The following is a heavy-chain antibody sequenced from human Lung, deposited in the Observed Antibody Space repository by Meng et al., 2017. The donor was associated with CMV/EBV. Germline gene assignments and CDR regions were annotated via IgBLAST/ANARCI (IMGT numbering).Heavy chain of an antibody. CDR3: AREGHYYDSGNYYYYFDH. CDR1: RFTFSSYS. D-gene: IGHD3-10*01. V-gene: IGHV3-21*01. CDR2: ISSSSSYI. Sequence: GESLKISCAASRFTFSSYSMNWVRQAPGKGLEWVSSISSSSSYIYYADSVKGRFTISRDNAKSSLYLQMNSLRAEDTAVYYCAREGHYYDSGNYYYYFDHWGQGTLVTVSS. J-gene: IGHJ4*02.